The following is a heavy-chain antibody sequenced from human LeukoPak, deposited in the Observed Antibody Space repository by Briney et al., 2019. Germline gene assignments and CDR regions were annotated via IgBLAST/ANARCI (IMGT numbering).Heavy chain of an antibody. J-gene: IGHJ4*02. V-gene: IGHV4-59*01. D-gene: IGHD3-10*01. CDR2: IYYSGST. CDR3: ARVLNPWFGEFAFDY. Sequence: SETLSLTCTVSGDSISSYYWSWIRQPSGKRLEWIGYIYYSGSTNYNPSLKSRLTISLDTSKNQFSLKLSSVTAADTAVYYCARVLNPWFGEFAFDYWGQGALVIVSS. CDR1: GDSISSYY.